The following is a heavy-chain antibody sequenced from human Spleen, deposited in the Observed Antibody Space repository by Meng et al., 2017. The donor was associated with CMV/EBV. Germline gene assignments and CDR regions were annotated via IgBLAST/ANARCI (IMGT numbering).Heavy chain of an antibody. CDR2: IYYSGST. CDR1: GGSISSSSYY. V-gene: IGHV4-39*07. CDR3: ARDFRGQLGAFDI. D-gene: IGHD2-2*01. Sequence: SETLSLTCTVSGGSISSSSYYWGWIRQPPGKGLEWIGSIYYSGSTYYNPSLKSRVTISVDTSKNQFSLKLSSVTAADTAVYYCARDFRGQLGAFDIWGQGTMVTVSS. J-gene: IGHJ3*02.